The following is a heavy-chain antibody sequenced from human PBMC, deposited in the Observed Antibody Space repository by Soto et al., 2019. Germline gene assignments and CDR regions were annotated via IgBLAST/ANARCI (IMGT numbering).Heavy chain of an antibody. Sequence: PVKVSCKSSGGTFSSYAISWVRQAPGQGLEWMGGIIPIFGTANYAQKFQGRVTITADKSTSTAYMELSSLRSEDTAVDYCARRRGLSTEVTTEDDARAPCDIWG. J-gene: IGHJ3*02. CDR1: GGTFSSYA. CDR2: IIPIFGTA. CDR3: ARRRGLSTEVTTEDDARAPCDI. V-gene: IGHV1-69*06. D-gene: IGHD1-1*01.